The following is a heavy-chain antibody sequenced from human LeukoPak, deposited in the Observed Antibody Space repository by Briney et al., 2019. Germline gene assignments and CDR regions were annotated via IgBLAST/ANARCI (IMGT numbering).Heavy chain of an antibody. CDR2: IYPGDSDT. CDR1: GYSFTSYW. V-gene: IGHV5-51*01. CDR3: ARQGPETYYYGSGHDDVFDI. J-gene: IGHJ3*02. D-gene: IGHD3-10*01. Sequence: GESLKISCKGSGYSFTSYWIGWVRQMPGKGLEWMGIIYPGDSDTRYSPSLQGQVTISADKSISTAYLQWSSLKASDTAMYYCARQGPETYYYGSGHDDVFDIWGQGTMVTVSS.